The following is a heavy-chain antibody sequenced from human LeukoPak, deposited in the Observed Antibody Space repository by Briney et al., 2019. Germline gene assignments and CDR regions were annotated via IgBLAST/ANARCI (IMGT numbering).Heavy chain of an antibody. CDR3: ARHYYDRSDSYSFDY. CDR2: LYSSGSTSGST. D-gene: IGHD3-22*01. CDR1: GGSVSGYY. V-gene: IGHV4-59*08. J-gene: IGHJ4*02. Sequence: SETLSLTCTVSGGSVSGYYWSWIRQPPGKGLEWIGYLYSSGSTSGSTNYNPSLKSRVAISLDTSANQFSPKLSSVTAADTAVYYCARHYYDRSDSYSFDYWGQGTLVTVSS.